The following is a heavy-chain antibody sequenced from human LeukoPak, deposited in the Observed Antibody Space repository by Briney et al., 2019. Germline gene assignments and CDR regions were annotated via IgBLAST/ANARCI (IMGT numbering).Heavy chain of an antibody. Sequence: PGGSLRLSCAASRFTFSSYSMNWVRQAPGKGLEWVAVISYDGSNKYYADSVKGRFTISRDNSKNTLYLQMNSLRAEDTAVYYCARIDSSGTIDYWGQGTLVTVSS. D-gene: IGHD3-22*01. V-gene: IGHV3-30*03. CDR2: ISYDGSNK. J-gene: IGHJ4*02. CDR3: ARIDSSGTIDY. CDR1: RFTFSSYS.